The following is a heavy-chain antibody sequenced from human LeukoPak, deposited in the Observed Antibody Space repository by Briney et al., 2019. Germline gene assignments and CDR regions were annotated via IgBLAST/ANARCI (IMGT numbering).Heavy chain of an antibody. V-gene: IGHV3-7*03. CDR3: ARGNDYGDHVGIYFDS. Sequence: PGGSLRPSCAASGFTFGSYWMSWVRQAPGKGLEWVANIKQDESEKYYVDSVRGRFSISRDNARNSLYLQINSLRAEDTAVYHCARGNDYGDHVGIYFDSWGQGTLVTVSS. D-gene: IGHD4-17*01. J-gene: IGHJ4*02. CDR2: IKQDESEK. CDR1: GFTFGSYW.